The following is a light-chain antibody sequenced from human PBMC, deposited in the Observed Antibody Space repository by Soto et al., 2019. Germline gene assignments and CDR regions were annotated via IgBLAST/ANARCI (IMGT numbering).Light chain of an antibody. V-gene: IGKV1-5*03. Sequence: DIRLNPSPVTLSVSPVERVTXTCRASQTISSFLAWYQQKPGKAPKLLIYKASTLKIGFPSRLSGSGSGTEFTLTITSLQPDHFAAYYSQHYSSCSDPFGQGTKLDIK. J-gene: IGKJ1*01. CDR1: QTISSF. CDR2: KAS. CDR3: QHYSSCSDP.